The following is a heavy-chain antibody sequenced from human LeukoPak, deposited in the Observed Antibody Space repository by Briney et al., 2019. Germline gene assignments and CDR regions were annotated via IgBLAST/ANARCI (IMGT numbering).Heavy chain of an antibody. J-gene: IGHJ5*02. V-gene: IGHV1-3*01. CDR1: GYTFTSYA. Sequence: GASVKVSCKASGYTFTSYAMHWVRQAPGQRLEWMGWMNAGNGNTKYSQKFQGRVTITRDTSASTAYMELSSLRSEDTAVYYCAADRYYYDSSGYCIWFDPWGQGTLVTVSS. CDR2: MNAGNGNT. D-gene: IGHD3-22*01. CDR3: AADRYYYDSSGYCIWFDP.